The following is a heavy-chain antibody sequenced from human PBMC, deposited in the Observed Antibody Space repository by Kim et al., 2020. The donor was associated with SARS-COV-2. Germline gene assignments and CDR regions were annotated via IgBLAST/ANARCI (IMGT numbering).Heavy chain of an antibody. J-gene: IGHJ6*02. Sequence: GGSLRLSCAASGFTFSSYSMNWVRQAPGKGLEWVSYISSSSSTIYYADSVKGRFTISRDNAKNSLYLQMNSLRDEDTAVYYCARDLMTKPYYYYYYGMDVWGQGTTVTVSS. CDR3: ARDLMTKPYYYYYYGMDV. CDR1: GFTFSSYS. CDR2: ISSSSSTI. D-gene: IGHD3-16*01. V-gene: IGHV3-48*02.